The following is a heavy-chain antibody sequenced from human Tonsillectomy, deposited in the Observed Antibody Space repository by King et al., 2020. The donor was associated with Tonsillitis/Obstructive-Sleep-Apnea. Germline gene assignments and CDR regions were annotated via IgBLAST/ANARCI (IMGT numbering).Heavy chain of an antibody. V-gene: IGHV4-59*01. D-gene: IGHD2-8*01. CDR2: IDYSGST. J-gene: IGHJ3*02. CDR1: GGSISSYY. CDR3: AREGAVMNAFDI. Sequence: QLQESGPGLVKPSETLSLTCTVSGGSISSYYWSWIRQPPGKGLEWIGYIDYSGSTNYNPSLKSRVTISVDTSKNQFSLRLNSVTAADTAVYYCAREGAVMNAFDIWGQGTMVTVSS.